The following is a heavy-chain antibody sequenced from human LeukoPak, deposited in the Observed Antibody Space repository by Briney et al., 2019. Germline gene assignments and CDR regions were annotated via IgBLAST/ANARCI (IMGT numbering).Heavy chain of an antibody. CDR1: GGSSSGYY. CDR2: INHSGNT. J-gene: IGHJ6*03. CDR3: ARVPSTLRLHEKQWLVINYYYYYMDV. Sequence: SETLSLTCAVYGGSSSGYYWSWIRQPPGKGLEWIGEINHSGNTNYNPSLKSRVTISVDTSKNQFSLKLTSMTAADTAVYYCARVPSTLRLHEKQWLVINYYYYYMDVWGKGTTVTVSS. D-gene: IGHD6-19*01. V-gene: IGHV4-34*01.